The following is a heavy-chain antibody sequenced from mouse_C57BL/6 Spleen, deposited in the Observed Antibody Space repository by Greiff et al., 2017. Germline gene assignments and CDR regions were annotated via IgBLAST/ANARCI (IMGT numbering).Heavy chain of an antibody. V-gene: IGHV1-22*01. CDR3: ARDNRGYFDY. CDR1: GYTFTDYN. J-gene: IGHJ2*01. D-gene: IGHD2-14*01. CDR2: INPNNGGT. Sequence: DVQLQESGPELVKPGASVKMSCKASGYTFTDYNMHWVKQSHGKSLEWIGYINPNNGGTSYNQKFKGKATLTVNKSSSTAYMELRSLTSEDSAVYYCARDNRGYFDYWGQGTTLTVSS.